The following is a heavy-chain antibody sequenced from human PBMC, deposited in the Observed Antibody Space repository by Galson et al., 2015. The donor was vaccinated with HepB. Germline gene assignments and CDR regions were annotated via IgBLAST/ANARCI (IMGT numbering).Heavy chain of an antibody. CDR2: IWYDGSNK. D-gene: IGHD4-17*01. Sequence: SLRLSCAASGFTFSSYGMHWVRQAPGEGLEWVAVIWYDGSNKYYADSVKGRFTISRDNSKNTLYLQMNSLRAEDTAVYYCARALNDYGDYWGYWGQGILVTVSS. V-gene: IGHV3-33*01. CDR3: ARALNDYGDYWGY. J-gene: IGHJ4*02. CDR1: GFTFSSYG.